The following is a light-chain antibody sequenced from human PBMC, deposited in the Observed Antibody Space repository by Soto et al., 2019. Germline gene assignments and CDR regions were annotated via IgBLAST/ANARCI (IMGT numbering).Light chain of an antibody. CDR1: QSLSSW. V-gene: IGKV1-5*01. CDR3: QQYNDYIT. CDR2: AAS. J-gene: IGKJ5*01. Sequence: DIPMTQSPSTLSASVGDRVTITCRASQSLSSWLAWYQQKPGKAPKLLIYAASTLENGVPTRFSGTGSETEFTLTVSSLQPDDSATYYCQQYNDYITFGQGTRLEIK.